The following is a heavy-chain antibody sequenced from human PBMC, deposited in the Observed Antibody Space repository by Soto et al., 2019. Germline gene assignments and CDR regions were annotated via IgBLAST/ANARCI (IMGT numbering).Heavy chain of an antibody. J-gene: IGHJ6*02. CDR3: ARESAQDYDFWSGYYRTAYSPTDYYGMDV. Sequence: KPSETLSLTCTVSGGSISSGGYYWSWIRQHPGKGLEWIGYIYYSGSTYYNPSLKSRVTISVDTSKNQFSLKLSSVTAADTAVYYCARESAQDYDFWSGYYRTAYSPTDYYGMDVWGQGTTVTVSS. CDR1: GGSISSGGYY. CDR2: IYYSGST. D-gene: IGHD3-3*01. V-gene: IGHV4-31*03.